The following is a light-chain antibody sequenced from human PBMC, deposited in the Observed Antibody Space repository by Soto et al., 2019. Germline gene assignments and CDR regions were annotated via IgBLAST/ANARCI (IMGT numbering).Light chain of an antibody. CDR2: AAS. J-gene: IGKJ3*01. Sequence: DIQMTQSPSSLSASVGDRVTITCRASQSITNYLNWYQHKPGKAPKLLVYAASSLQSGVPSGFSGSGSGTDFTLTISSLQPEDFATYFCQQSHNMPFTFGPGTKVDIK. CDR3: QQSHNMPFT. V-gene: IGKV1-39*01. CDR1: QSITNY.